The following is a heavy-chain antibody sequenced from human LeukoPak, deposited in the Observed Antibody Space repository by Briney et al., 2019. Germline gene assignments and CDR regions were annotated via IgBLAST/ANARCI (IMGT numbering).Heavy chain of an antibody. D-gene: IGHD3-22*01. V-gene: IGHV1-69*05. J-gene: IGHJ4*02. Sequence: SVSVSCTPSGGTFSSYGITWVRQAPGQGLEWMGGIIPISGRANYAQNFQGRVTITTDESTSTAYMELSSLRSEDTAVYCCARDVYDSSGYYYAWYYFDSWGQESLVTVSS. CDR1: GGTFSSYG. CDR2: IIPISGRA. CDR3: ARDVYDSSGYYYAWYYFDS.